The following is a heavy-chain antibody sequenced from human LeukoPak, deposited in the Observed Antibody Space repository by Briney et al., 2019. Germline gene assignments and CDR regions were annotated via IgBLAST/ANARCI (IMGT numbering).Heavy chain of an antibody. CDR3: ARRCDTSSYYTYYFDY. Sequence: GGPVKVSCKASGYTFTAYYIHWVRQAPGQGLEWMGWINPNSGGTNYAQKSQGRVTMTRDTSISTAYMELSRLRSDDTAVYFCARRCDTSSYYTYYFDYWGQGTLGSASS. CDR2: INPNSGGT. CDR1: GYTFTAYY. D-gene: IGHD3-22*01. V-gene: IGHV1-2*02. J-gene: IGHJ4*02.